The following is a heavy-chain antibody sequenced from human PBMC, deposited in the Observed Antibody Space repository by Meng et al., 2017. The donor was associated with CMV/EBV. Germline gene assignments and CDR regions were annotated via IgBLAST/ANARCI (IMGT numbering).Heavy chain of an antibody. CDR1: GFTFSDYY. J-gene: IGHJ4*02. CDR3: ARVFGYDFWSGYFDY. D-gene: IGHD3-3*01. CDR2: ISSSGSII. V-gene: IGHV3-11*01. Sequence: GESLKISCAASGFTFSDYYMSWIRQAPGKGLEWVSYISSSGSIIYYADSVKGRFTISRDNAKNSLYLQMNSLRAEDTAVYYCARVFGYDFWSGYFDYWGQGTLVTVSS.